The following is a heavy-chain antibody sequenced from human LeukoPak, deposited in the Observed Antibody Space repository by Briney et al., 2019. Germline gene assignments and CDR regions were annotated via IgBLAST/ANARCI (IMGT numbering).Heavy chain of an antibody. CDR3: ARDRGGTDDFWSGYYTGYFDY. Sequence: GGSLRLSCAASGFTFSYAWMTWVRQAPGKGLEWVSYISSSSSTIYYADSVKGRFTISRDNAKNSLYLQMNSLRVEDTAVFYCARDRGGTDDFWSGYYTGYFDYWGQGTLVTVSS. CDR1: GFTFSYAW. D-gene: IGHD3-3*01. V-gene: IGHV3-48*01. J-gene: IGHJ4*02. CDR2: ISSSSSTI.